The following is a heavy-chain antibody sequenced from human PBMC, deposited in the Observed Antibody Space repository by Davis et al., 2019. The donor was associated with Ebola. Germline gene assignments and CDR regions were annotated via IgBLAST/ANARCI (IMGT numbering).Heavy chain of an antibody. CDR2: ISSDGPKK. V-gene: IGHV3-30*03. J-gene: IGHJ3*01. Sequence: GESLKISCAASGFTFSGYGMHWVRQAPGKGLEWVAVISSDGPKKYYADSVKGRFTISRDNSKNTLYLQMNSLRAEDTAVYYCARGWSYPGVWGQGTMVTVSS. CDR3: ARGWSYPGV. D-gene: IGHD1-26*01. CDR1: GFTFSGYG.